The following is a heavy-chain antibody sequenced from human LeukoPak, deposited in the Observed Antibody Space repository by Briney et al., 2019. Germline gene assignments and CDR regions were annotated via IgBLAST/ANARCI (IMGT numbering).Heavy chain of an antibody. CDR1: GFTFSNYA. Sequence: GGSLRLSCAASGFTFSNYAMHWVRQAPGKGLEWVAVISYDGSNKYYADSVKGRFTISRDNSKNTLYLQMNSLRAEDTAVYYCAMTQDYVWGSYRPSYYYYGMDVWGKGTTVTVSS. CDR3: AMTQDYVWGSYRPSYYYYGMDV. J-gene: IGHJ6*04. CDR2: ISYDGSNK. V-gene: IGHV3-30*04. D-gene: IGHD3-16*02.